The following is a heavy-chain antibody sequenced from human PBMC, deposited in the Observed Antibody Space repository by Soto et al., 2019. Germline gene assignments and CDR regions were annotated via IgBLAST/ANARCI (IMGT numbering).Heavy chain of an antibody. CDR3: AGPRFPTGGPYGSGGYYND. V-gene: IGHV1-69*01. CDR1: GGTFSSYA. CDR2: IIPIFGTA. J-gene: IGHJ4*02. D-gene: IGHD3-10*01. Sequence: QVQLVQSGAEVKKPGSSVKVSCKASGGTFSSYAISWVRQAPGQGLEWMGGIIPIFGTANYAQKFQGRVTITADESTSTAYMELSSLRSEDTAVYYCAGPRFPTGGPYGSGGYYNDWGQGTLVTVSS.